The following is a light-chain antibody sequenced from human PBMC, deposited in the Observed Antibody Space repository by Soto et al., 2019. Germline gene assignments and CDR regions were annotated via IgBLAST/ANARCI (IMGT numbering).Light chain of an antibody. V-gene: IGLV3-21*04. J-gene: IGLJ3*02. CDR3: RVWDSTSDHWV. Sequence: SYELTQPPSVSVAPGKTARITCGGNNIGSESVHWYQQKPGHAPVLVIYYDSDRPSGIPERFSGSNSGNTATLTISRVEAGDEADYYCRVWDSTSDHWVFGGGTQLTVL. CDR2: YDS. CDR1: NIGSES.